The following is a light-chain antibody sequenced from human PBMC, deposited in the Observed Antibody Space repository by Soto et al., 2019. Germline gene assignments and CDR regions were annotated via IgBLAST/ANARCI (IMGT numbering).Light chain of an antibody. V-gene: IGKV1-39*01. CDR2: AAS. CDR3: QQSFSSPPWT. Sequence: DIVMTQSPDSLAVSLGERATINCKSSQSVLYNSNNQNYLNWYQQKPGKAPNLLIYAASSLHSGVPSRFSGSGSGTDFTLTISSLQPEDFATYYCQQSFSSPPWTFGQGTKVDIK. CDR1: QSVLYNSNNQNY. J-gene: IGKJ1*01.